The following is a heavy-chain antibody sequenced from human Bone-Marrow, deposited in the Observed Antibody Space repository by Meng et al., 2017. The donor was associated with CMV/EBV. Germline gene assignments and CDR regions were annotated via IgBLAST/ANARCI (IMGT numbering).Heavy chain of an antibody. V-gene: IGHV4-34*01. Sequence: AVYGGYFSGYYWSWIRQPPGKGLEWIGEINHSGSTNYNLSIKSRVTISVDTSKNQFSLKLSSVTAADTAVYYWARGIYSAAYNWFDSWGQGTLVTVSS. CDR3: ARGIYSAAYNWFDS. D-gene: IGHD2-15*01. CDR1: GGYFSGYY. J-gene: IGHJ5*01. CDR2: INHSGST.